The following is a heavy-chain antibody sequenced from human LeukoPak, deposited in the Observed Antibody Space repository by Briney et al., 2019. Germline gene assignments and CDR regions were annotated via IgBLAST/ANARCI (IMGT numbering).Heavy chain of an antibody. D-gene: IGHD4-23*01. CDR1: GGSISSYY. Sequence: SETLSLTCTVSGGSISSYYWSWIPQPPGKGLEWIGYIYYSGSTNYNPSLKSRVTISVDTSKNQFSLKLSSVTAADTAVYYCARGFRRGVTEFFDYWGQGTLVTVSS. CDR3: ARGFRRGVTEFFDY. J-gene: IGHJ4*02. CDR2: IYYSGST. V-gene: IGHV4-59*01.